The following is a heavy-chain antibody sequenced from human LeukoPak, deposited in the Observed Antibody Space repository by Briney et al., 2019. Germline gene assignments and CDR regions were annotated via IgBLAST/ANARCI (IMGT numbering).Heavy chain of an antibody. D-gene: IGHD6-13*01. CDR1: GFTFSSYA. V-gene: IGHV3-23*01. CDR2: ISGSGGST. Sequence: GGSLRLSCAASGFTFSSYAMSWVRQAPGKGLEWVSAISGSGGSTYYADSVKGRFTISRDNSKNTLYLQMNSLRAEDTAVYYCAKVGGSSSWYLKYDNWGQGTLVTVSS. CDR3: AKVGGSSSWYLKYDN. J-gene: IGHJ4*02.